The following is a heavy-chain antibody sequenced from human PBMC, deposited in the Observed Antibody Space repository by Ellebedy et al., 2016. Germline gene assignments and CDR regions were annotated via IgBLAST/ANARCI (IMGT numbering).Heavy chain of an antibody. Sequence: ASVKVSCXASGYTFTSYGISWVRQAPGQGLEWMGWINPNSGGTNYAQKFQGRVTMTRDTSISTAYMELSRLRSDDTAVYYCARDYDPTNYYYMDVWGKGTTVTVSS. CDR1: GYTFTSYG. CDR3: ARDYDPTNYYYMDV. CDR2: INPNSGGT. J-gene: IGHJ6*03. V-gene: IGHV1-2*02. D-gene: IGHD3-3*01.